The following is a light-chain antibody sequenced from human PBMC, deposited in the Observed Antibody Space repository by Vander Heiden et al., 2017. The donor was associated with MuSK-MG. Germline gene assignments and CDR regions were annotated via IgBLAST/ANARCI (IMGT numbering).Light chain of an antibody. Sequence: TVVTPQPSLPVSPGGTVTRTCASSAGAVTSSYYPNWLQQRHGQAPRVLMYNTYNKHSWTPARFSGSLIAGKAALTLSGVQPEDEDDYYCLDSYGGAGVFGGGTKLTVL. V-gene: IGLV7-43*01. CDR3: LDSYGGAGV. CDR2: NTY. J-gene: IGLJ3*02. CDR1: AGAVTSSYY.